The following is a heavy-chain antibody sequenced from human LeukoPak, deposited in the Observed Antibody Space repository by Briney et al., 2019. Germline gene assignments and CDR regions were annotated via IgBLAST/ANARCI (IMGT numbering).Heavy chain of an antibody. CDR1: GFPFDNAY. CDR2: VKSRTDGGTT. CDR3: TSAAFGAGTYYNDYLDY. Sequence: PGGSPRLSCAASGFPFDNAYMSWVRQAPGKGLEWVGRVKSRTDGGTTDYAAPVKGRFTISRDDSKNMVFLQMRSLKTDDSAVYYCTSAAFGAGTYYNDYLDYWGQGTLVTVSS. D-gene: IGHD3-10*01. J-gene: IGHJ4*02. V-gene: IGHV3-15*01.